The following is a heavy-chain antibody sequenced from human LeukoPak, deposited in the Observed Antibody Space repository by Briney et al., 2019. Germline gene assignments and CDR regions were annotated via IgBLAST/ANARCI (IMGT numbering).Heavy chain of an antibody. J-gene: IGHJ2*01. D-gene: IGHD2-15*01. CDR3: AAIRGCSGGSCSGLYWYFDL. Sequence: ASVKVSCKASGYTFTGYYTHWVRQAPGQGLEWMGRINPNSGGTNYAQKFQGRVTMTRDTSISTAYMELSRLRSDDTAVYYCAAIRGCSGGSCSGLYWYFDLWGRGTLVTVSS. CDR2: INPNSGGT. CDR1: GYTFTGYY. V-gene: IGHV1-2*06.